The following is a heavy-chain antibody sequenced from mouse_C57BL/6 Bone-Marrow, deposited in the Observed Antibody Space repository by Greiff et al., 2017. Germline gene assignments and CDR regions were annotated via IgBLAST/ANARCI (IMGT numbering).Heavy chain of an antibody. CDR3: ARSGWFAY. Sequence: QVQLQQPGAELVMPGASVKLSCKASGYTFTSYWMPWVKQRPGQGLEWIGEIDPSASYTNYNQKFKGKSTLTVDKSSSTAYMQLSSLTSEDSAVDYCARSGWFAYWGQGTLVTVSA. J-gene: IGHJ3*01. CDR2: IDPSASYT. V-gene: IGHV1-69*01. D-gene: IGHD3-1*01. CDR1: GYTFTSYW.